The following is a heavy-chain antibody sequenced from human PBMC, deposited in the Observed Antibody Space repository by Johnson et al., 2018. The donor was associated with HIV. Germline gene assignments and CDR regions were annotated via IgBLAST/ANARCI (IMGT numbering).Heavy chain of an antibody. D-gene: IGHD3-9*01. CDR2: ISSSGSTT. V-gene: IGHV3-11*01. CDR3: AKADDVLTGYYKGFDAFDL. CDR1: GFTFSDYY. Sequence: QVQLVESGGGLVQPGGSLRLSCAASGFTFSDYYMTWIRQAPGKGLEFVSYISSSGSTTYYADSVKGRFTISRDNSKNTLYLQMNSLRAEDTAVYYCAKADDVLTGYYKGFDAFDLWGQGTMVTVS. J-gene: IGHJ3*01.